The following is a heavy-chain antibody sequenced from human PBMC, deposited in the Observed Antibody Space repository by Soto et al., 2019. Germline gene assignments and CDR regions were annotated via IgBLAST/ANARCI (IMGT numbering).Heavy chain of an antibody. Sequence: QVQLVQSGAEVKKPGSSVKVSCKASGGTFSSYAISWVRQAPGQGLEWMGGIIPIFGTANYAQKFQGRVTITADESTSTAYMELSSLRSEYTAVYYCARGVVGATSGDYYYGMDVWCQGTTVTVSS. CDR3: ARGVVGATSGDYYYGMDV. D-gene: IGHD1-26*01. CDR2: IIPIFGTA. J-gene: IGHJ6*02. V-gene: IGHV1-69*01. CDR1: GGTFSSYA.